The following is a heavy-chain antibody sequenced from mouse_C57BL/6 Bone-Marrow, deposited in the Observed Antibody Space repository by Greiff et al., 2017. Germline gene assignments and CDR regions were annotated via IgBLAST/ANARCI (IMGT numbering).Heavy chain of an antibody. V-gene: IGHV1-69*01. D-gene: IGHD1-1*01. CDR2: IDPSDSYT. CDR1: GYTFPSYW. J-gene: IGHJ4*01. CDR3: ARDIYYYGSSYAMDY. Sequence: QVQLQQPGAELVMPGASVKLSCKASGYTFPSYWMHWVKQRPGQGLEWIGEIDPSDSYTNYNQKFKGKSTLTVDKSSSTDYMQLSSLTSEDSAVYYCARDIYYYGSSYAMDYWGQGTSVTVSS.